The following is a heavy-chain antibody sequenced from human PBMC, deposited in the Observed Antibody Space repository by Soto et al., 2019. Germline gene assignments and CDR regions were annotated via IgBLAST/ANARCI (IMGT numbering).Heavy chain of an antibody. CDR1: GGSISSYY. CDR3: ARDHYDSSRYWSHALDI. Sequence: PSETLSLTCTVSGGSISSYYWNWIRQPAGKGLESIGRIHSSGSSSYNPSLKSRATMSVDTSNNQFFLKLNSVTAADTAVYYCARDHYDSSRYWSHALDIWGQGTMVTVSS. CDR2: IHSSGSS. D-gene: IGHD3-22*01. V-gene: IGHV4-4*07. J-gene: IGHJ3*02.